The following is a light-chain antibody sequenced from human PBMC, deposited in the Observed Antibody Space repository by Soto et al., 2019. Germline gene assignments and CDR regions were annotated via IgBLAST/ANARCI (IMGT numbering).Light chain of an antibody. V-gene: IGLV2-14*01. J-gene: IGLJ1*01. CDR1: SIDVGVYNY. CDR3: SSSPSSSIHV. CDR2: EVS. Sequence: QSALTQPASVSGSPGQSITISCTGTSIDVGVYNYVSWYQHHPGKAPKLMIYEVSNRPSGVSNRLSGSKSGNTVSLTISGMQSDDEADYYCSSSPSSSIHVFGTGTKLTVL.